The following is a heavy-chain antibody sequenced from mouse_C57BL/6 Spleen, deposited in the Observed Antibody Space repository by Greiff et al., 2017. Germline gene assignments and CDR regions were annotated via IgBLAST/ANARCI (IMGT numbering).Heavy chain of an antibody. D-gene: IGHD2-1*01. Sequence: VHVKQSGPELVKPGASVKISCKASGYTFTDYYMNWVKQSHGKSLEWIGDINPNNGGTSYNQKFKGKATLTVDKSSSTAYMELRSLTSEDSAVYYCAREVTNYYAMDYWGQGTSVTVSS. V-gene: IGHV1-26*01. CDR1: GYTFTDYY. CDR2: INPNNGGT. CDR3: AREVTNYYAMDY. J-gene: IGHJ4*01.